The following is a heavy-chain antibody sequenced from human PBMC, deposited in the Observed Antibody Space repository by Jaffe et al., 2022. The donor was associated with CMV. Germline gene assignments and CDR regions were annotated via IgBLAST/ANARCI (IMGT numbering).Heavy chain of an antibody. V-gene: IGHV4-39*01. CDR3: ASFLSYGRRNPGFDY. CDR2: IYYSGST. Sequence: QLQLQESGPGLVKPSETLSLTCTVSGGSISSSSYYWGWIRQPPGKGLEWIGSIYYSGSTYYNPSLKSRVTISVDTSKNQFSLKLSSVTAADTAVYYCASFLSYGRRNPGFDYWGQGTLVTVSS. CDR1: GGSISSSSYY. D-gene: IGHD4-17*01. J-gene: IGHJ4*02.